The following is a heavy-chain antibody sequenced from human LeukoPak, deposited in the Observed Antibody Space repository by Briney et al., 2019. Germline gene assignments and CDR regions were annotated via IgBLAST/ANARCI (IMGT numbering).Heavy chain of an antibody. CDR2: INQSGVA. Sequence: SETLSLTCAVYGGSFSGYYCTWIRQPPGKGLEWIGEINQSGVANYNPSLKSRLTISIDTSKNQFSLKLSSVTAADTAVYYCARVPDYWGQGTLVTVSS. CDR3: ARVPDY. J-gene: IGHJ4*02. CDR1: GGSFSGYY. V-gene: IGHV4-34*01.